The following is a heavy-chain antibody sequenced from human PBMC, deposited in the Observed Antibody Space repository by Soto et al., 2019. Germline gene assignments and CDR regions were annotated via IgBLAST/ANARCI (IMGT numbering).Heavy chain of an antibody. CDR2: IYYSGST. D-gene: IGHD4-17*01. V-gene: IGHV4-59*01. J-gene: IGHJ5*02. CDR3: AGGAYGDLVGWFDP. CDR1: GGSISSYY. Sequence: LSLTCTVSGGSISSYYWSWIRQPPGKGLEWIGYIYYSGSTNYNPSLKSRVTISVDTSKNQFSLKLSSVTAADTAVYYCAGGAYGDLVGWFDPWGQGTLVTVSS.